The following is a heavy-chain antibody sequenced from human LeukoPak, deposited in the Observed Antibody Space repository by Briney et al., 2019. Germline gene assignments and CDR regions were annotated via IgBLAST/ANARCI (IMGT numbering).Heavy chain of an antibody. CDR1: GGSINTANYY. CDR2: ISYSGTP. V-gene: IGHV4-30-4*08. CDR3: ARDRYGDFEDY. D-gene: IGHD4-17*01. Sequence: SQTLSLTCNVSGGSINTANYYWTWIRQPPGKGLEWIGYISYSGTPYYNPSLNSRVTISLDTSENQFSLILNSVTAADTAMYYCARDRYGDFEDYWGQGTLVTVSS. J-gene: IGHJ4*02.